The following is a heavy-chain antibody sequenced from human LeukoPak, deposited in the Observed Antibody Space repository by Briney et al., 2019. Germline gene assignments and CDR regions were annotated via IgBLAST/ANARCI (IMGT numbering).Heavy chain of an antibody. CDR3: ARDATLNSFDF. CDR1: GYTXTKYY. CDR2: VNPSGGST. V-gene: IGHV1-46*01. J-gene: IGHJ4*02. D-gene: IGHD2-15*01. Sequence: ASVKVSCKASGYTXTKYYIHWVRQAPGQGLEWMGRVNPSGGSTTYAQKFQGRVTMTRDTSTSTLYMELSSLRSEDTAVYYCARDATLNSFDFWGQGTLVTVSS.